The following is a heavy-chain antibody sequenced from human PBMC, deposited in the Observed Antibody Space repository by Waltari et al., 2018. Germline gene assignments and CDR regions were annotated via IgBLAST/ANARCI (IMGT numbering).Heavy chain of an antibody. CDR2: INYRGDT. Sequence: QVQLQESGPGLVKPSETLSLTCTVSGGSLSHYYWNWIRQPPGRGLEWIGEINYRGDTNSNPSLKSRVTISLDTSKNQFSLSLTSVSAADTAVYYCARPTFCSATTCSGPMDVWGQGTTVTVSS. J-gene: IGHJ6*02. D-gene: IGHD2-15*01. CDR3: ARPTFCSATTCSGPMDV. CDR1: GGSLSHYY. V-gene: IGHV4-34*01.